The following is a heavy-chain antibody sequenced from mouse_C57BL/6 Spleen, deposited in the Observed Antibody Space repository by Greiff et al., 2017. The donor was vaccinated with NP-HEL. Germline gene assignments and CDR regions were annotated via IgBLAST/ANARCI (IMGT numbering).Heavy chain of an antibody. CDR1: GYTFTEYT. CDR3: ARHEEKYDYDGGWWYFDV. D-gene: IGHD2-4*01. CDR2: FYPGSGSI. V-gene: IGHV1-62-2*01. Sequence: VQLQQSGAELVKPGASVKLSCKASGYTFTEYTIHWVKQRSGQGLEWIGWFYPGSGSIKYNEKFKDKATLTADKSSSTVYMELSRLTSEDSAVYFCARHEEKYDYDGGWWYFDVWGTGTTVTVSS. J-gene: IGHJ1*03.